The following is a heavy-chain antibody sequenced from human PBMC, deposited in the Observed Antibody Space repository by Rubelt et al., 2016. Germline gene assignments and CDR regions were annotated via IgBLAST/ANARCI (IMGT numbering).Heavy chain of an antibody. J-gene: IGHJ3*02. CDR2: ISGTSGIT. CDR3: AKAEGGWDTDAFDM. D-gene: IGHD6-19*01. V-gene: IGHV3-23*01. CDR1: GFTFSSYA. Sequence: GGSLRLSCAASGFTFSSYAMSWVRQAPGKGLEWVSEISGTSGITYYADSVKGRFTISRDNSKNTLYLQVNSLRAEDTAVYFCAKAEGGWDTDAFDMWGQGTMVTVSS.